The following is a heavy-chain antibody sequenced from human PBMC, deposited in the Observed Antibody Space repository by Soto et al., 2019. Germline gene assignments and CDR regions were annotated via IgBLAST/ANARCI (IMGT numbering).Heavy chain of an antibody. CDR2: IKWNSGSI. J-gene: IGHJ1*01. Sequence: GKSLRLSCAASGFTFDDYAMHWVRQGPGKGLEWVSGIKWNSGSIGYGDSVKGRFAISRDNAKSSLHLQMNSLSAEDTAFYYCVKDESINWYSGHFRHWGQGTLVSVSS. CDR3: VKDESINWYSGHFRH. V-gene: IGHV3-9*01. D-gene: IGHD6-13*01. CDR1: GFTFDDYA.